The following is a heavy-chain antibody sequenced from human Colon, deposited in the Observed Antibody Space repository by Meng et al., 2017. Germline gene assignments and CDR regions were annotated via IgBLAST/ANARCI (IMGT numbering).Heavy chain of an antibody. Sequence: QGQLGQSGPEVKKPGALVKVSCKPSGFTFTSYAIQWVRQAPGQSLEWMGWISVGNGNTKYSQKFQDRLTITRDTSASTAYMELSGLKSEDTAVYYCARDLYTSGRFDYWGQGTLVTVSS. CDR3: ARDLYTSGRFDY. D-gene: IGHD3-10*01. V-gene: IGHV1-3*01. CDR2: ISVGNGNT. CDR1: GFTFTSYA. J-gene: IGHJ4*02.